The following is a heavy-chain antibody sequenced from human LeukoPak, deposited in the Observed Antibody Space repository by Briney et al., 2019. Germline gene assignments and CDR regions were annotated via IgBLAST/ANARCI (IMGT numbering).Heavy chain of an antibody. D-gene: IGHD2-2*01. CDR1: GFTFSSYD. V-gene: IGHV3-13*01. J-gene: IGHJ3*01. Sequence: GGSLRLSCAASGFTFSSYDMHWVRQATGKGLEWVSAIGTAGDTYYPGSVKGRFTISRDNAKNSLYLQMNSLRAEDTAVYYCARAVGYCSSTSCSTFLWGQGTMVTVSS. CDR3: ARAVGYCSSTSCSTFL. CDR2: IGTAGDT.